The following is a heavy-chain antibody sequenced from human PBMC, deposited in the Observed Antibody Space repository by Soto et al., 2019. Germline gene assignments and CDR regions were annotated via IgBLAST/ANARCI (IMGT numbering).Heavy chain of an antibody. D-gene: IGHD2-2*01. J-gene: IGHJ4*02. V-gene: IGHV4-61*01. Sequence: SETLSLTCAVSGGSISSSSYYWGWIRQPPGKGLEWIGYIYYSGSTSSNPSLKSRVTISVDTSKNQFSLKLYSVTAADTAVYYCAKEYCDSSRCYLPDYWGQGALVTVSS. CDR2: IYYSGST. CDR3: AKEYCDSSRCYLPDY. CDR1: GGSISSSSYY.